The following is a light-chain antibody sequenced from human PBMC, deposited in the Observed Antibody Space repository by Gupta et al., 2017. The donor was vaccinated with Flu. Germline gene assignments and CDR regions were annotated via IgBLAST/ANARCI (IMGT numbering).Light chain of an antibody. V-gene: IGLV1-47*01. CDR3: AAWDDSLRGPV. CDR1: SSNIGSNY. Sequence: SVLTQPPSASGTPGQRVTISCSGSSSNIGSNYVYWYQQLPGTAPKLLIYRNNQRPSGVPDRFSGSKSGTSASLAISGLRSEDEADYYCAAWDDSLRGPVFGGGTKLTVL. CDR2: RNN. J-gene: IGLJ3*02.